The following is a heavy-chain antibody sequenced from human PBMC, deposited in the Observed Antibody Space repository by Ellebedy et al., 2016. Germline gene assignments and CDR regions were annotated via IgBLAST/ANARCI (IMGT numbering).Heavy chain of an antibody. Sequence: ASVKVSXKASRYTFISYYMHWVRQAPGQGLEWMGMINPSGGSTSYPQKFQGRVTMTRDTSTSTVYMELSSLISDDTAVYYCARDGVAGFEFWGQGTLVTVSS. CDR1: RYTFISYY. J-gene: IGHJ4*02. V-gene: IGHV1-46*01. CDR3: ARDGVAGFEF. CDR2: INPSGGST. D-gene: IGHD6-19*01.